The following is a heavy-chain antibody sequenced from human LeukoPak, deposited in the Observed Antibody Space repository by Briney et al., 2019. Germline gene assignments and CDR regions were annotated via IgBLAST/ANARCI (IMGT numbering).Heavy chain of an antibody. CDR1: GFTFSSYA. V-gene: IGHV3-23*01. CDR3: AKDLLTYYDFFQSGGGFDY. J-gene: IGHJ4*02. CDR2: ISGSGGST. D-gene: IGHD3-3*01. Sequence: PGGSLRPSCAASGFTFSSYAMSWVRQAPGKGLEWVSAISGSGGSTYYADSVKGRFTISRDNSKNTLYLQMNSLRAEDTAVYYCAKDLLTYYDFFQSGGGFDYWGQGTLVTVSS.